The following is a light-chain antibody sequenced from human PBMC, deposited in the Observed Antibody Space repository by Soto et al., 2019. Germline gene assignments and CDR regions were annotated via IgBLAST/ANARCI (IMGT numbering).Light chain of an antibody. CDR1: QGISSY. V-gene: IGKV1-9*01. CDR3: QQLNSYPRVT. CDR2: DAS. J-gene: IGKJ4*01. Sequence: IQLTQSPSSLSASVGDRVTITCRASQGISSYLAWYQQKPGKAPTLLLYDASTLQSGGPSSFSGSGSGTDFTLTISSLQPEDFATYYCQQLNSYPRVTFGGGTKVEIK.